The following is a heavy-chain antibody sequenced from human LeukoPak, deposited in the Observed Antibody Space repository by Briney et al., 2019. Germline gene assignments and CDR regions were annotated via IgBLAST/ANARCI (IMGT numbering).Heavy chain of an antibody. CDR3: ARGHNRVATTY. D-gene: IGHD5-12*01. CDR2: IYTSGST. V-gene: IGHV4-4*07. Sequence: SETLSLTCTVSGGSISSYYWSWIRQPAGKGLEWIGRIYTSGSTNYNPSLKSRVTISVDTSKNQFSLKPSSVTAADTAVYYCARGHNRVATTYWGQGTLVTVSS. J-gene: IGHJ4*02. CDR1: GGSISSYY.